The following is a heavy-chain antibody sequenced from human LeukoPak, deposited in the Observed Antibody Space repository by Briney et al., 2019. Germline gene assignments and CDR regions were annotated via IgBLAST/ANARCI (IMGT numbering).Heavy chain of an antibody. V-gene: IGHV4-39*07. J-gene: IGHJ4*02. CDR2: IYYTGNT. Sequence: SETLSLTCTVSGDSISTSNSYWGWIRQPPLKGLEWIGSIYYTGNTYYNASLKSRVTISVDTSKNQFSLKLSSVTAADTAVYYCARESYGGYTNFDYWGQGTLVTVSS. D-gene: IGHD4-17*01. CDR1: GDSISTSNSY. CDR3: ARESYGGYTNFDY.